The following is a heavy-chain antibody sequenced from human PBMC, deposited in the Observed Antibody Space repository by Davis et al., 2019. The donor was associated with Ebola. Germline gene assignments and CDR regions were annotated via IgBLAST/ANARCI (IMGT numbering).Heavy chain of an antibody. CDR2: IDSSASTT. V-gene: IGHV3-48*03. Sequence: GESLKISCAASEFTFSSYEMNWVRQAPGKGLEWVSYIDSSASTTYYADSIKGRFTISRDTARRPVHLQMDSLRAEDTAIYYCARGPLTALDYWGQGTLVTVSS. CDR3: ARGPLTALDY. J-gene: IGHJ4*02. D-gene: IGHD3-9*01. CDR1: EFTFSSYE.